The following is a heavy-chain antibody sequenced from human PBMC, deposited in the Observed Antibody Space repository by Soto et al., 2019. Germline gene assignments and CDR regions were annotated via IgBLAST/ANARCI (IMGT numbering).Heavy chain of an antibody. CDR1: GYTFTSYG. CDR3: ARDPSLEAVAATDNWFAP. V-gene: IGHV1-18*01. J-gene: IGHJ5*02. D-gene: IGHD2-15*01. CDR2: ISAYNGNT. Sequence: QVQLVQSGAEVKKPGASVKVSCKASGYTFTSYGISWVRQAPGQGLEWMGWISAYNGNTNYAQKLQGRVTMTTDTSTSTAYMELRSLRSDDTAVDYCARDPSLEAVAATDNWFAPWGQGTLVTVSS.